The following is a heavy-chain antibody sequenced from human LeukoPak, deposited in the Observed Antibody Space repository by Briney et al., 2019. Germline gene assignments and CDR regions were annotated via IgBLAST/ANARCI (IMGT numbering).Heavy chain of an antibody. D-gene: IGHD6-13*01. CDR2: ISYDGSNK. J-gene: IGHJ6*02. CDR3: AKLFPEMSSSPDGMDV. CDR1: GFTFRSYA. V-gene: IGHV3-30-3*02. Sequence: GGSLRLSCAASGFTFRSYAMHWVRQAPGKGLEWVAVISYDGSNKYYADSVKGRFTISRDNSKNTLYLQMNSLRAEDTAVYYCAKLFPEMSSSPDGMDVWGQGTTVTVSS.